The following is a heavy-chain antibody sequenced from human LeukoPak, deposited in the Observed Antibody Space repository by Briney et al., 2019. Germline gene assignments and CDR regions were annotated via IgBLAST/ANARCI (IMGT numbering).Heavy chain of an antibody. CDR2: IYYSGST. D-gene: IGHD6-13*01. V-gene: IGHV4-59*01. Sequence: TSETLSLTCTVSGGSISTYYWSWLRQPPGKGLEWIGYIYYSGSTNYNPSLKSRVTISVDTSKNQFSLKLSSVTAADTAVYYCARDVHRVFNWFDPWGQGTLVTVSS. CDR1: GGSISTYY. J-gene: IGHJ5*02. CDR3: ARDVHRVFNWFDP.